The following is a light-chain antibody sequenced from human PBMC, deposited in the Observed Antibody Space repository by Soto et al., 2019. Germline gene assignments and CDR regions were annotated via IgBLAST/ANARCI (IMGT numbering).Light chain of an antibody. CDR3: QQYGSSPLT. Sequence: EIVLSQSPGTLSLSPGERATLSCRARQSVSSSYLAWYQQKPGQAPRLLIYGASSRATGIPDRFSGSGSGTDFTLTISRVEPEDFAVYYCQQYGSSPLTFGQGTKVDIK. CDR2: GAS. J-gene: IGKJ1*01. CDR1: QSVSSSY. V-gene: IGKV3-20*01.